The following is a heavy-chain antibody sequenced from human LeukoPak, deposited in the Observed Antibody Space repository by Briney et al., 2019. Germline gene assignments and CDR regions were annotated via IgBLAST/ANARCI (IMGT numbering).Heavy chain of an antibody. D-gene: IGHD6-13*01. V-gene: IGHV3-30*03. CDR2: ISYDGSNK. J-gene: IGHJ4*02. Sequence: PGRSLRLSCAASGFTFSSYGMHWVRQAPGKGLEWVAVISYDGSNKYYADSVKGRFTISRDNSKNTLYLQMNSLRAEDTAVYYCAREQLVVDYWGQGTLVTVSS. CDR3: AREQLVVDY. CDR1: GFTFSSYG.